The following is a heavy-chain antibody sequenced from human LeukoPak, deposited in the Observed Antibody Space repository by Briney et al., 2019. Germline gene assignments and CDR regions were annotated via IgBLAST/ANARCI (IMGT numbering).Heavy chain of an antibody. CDR1: GYTYTGAN. V-gene: IGHV1-2*02. J-gene: IGHJ4*02. Sequence: ASVKVPCTSSGYTYTGANMQWLRQAPGQGLEWMGWINPNSGGTNYAQKFQGRVTMTRDTSISTAYMELSRLRSDDTAVYYCARDGHFDYWGQGTLVTVSS. CDR2: INPNSGGT. CDR3: ARDGHFDY.